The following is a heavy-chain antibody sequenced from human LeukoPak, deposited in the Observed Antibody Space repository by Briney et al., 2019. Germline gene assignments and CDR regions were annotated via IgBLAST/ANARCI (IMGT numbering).Heavy chain of an antibody. V-gene: IGHV3-74*01. D-gene: IGHD2-8*01. CDR3: ANEEWYRFDY. Sequence: GGSLRLSCAASGFTFSDYWMHWVRQAPGKGLVWVSHINADEDRAAYADSVKGRFTISRDNARNTLYLQMNSLRAEDTAVYYCANEEWYRFDYWGQGTLVTVPS. CDR2: INADEDRA. CDR1: GFTFSDYW. J-gene: IGHJ4*02.